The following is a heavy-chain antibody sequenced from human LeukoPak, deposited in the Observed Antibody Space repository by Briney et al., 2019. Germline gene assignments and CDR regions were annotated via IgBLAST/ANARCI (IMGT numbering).Heavy chain of an antibody. CDR1: GGSISSGGYS. CDR2: IYHSGST. V-gene: IGHV4-30-2*01. D-gene: IGHD3-10*01. Sequence: SETLSLTCAVSGGSISSGGYSWSWIRQPPGKGLEWIGYIYHSGSTYYNPSLKSRVTISVDRSKNQFSLKLSSVTAADTAVYYCARVAGSGSYASFDYWGQGTLVTVPS. J-gene: IGHJ4*02. CDR3: ARVAGSGSYASFDY.